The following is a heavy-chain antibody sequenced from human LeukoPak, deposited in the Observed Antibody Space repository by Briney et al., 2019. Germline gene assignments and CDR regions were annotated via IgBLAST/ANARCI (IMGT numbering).Heavy chain of an antibody. CDR1: GFTFSSYA. CDR3: AKAQGSNPPFDY. Sequence: GSLRLSCAASGFTFSSYAMTWIRQATGKGLEWVSSISRSGGGTYYSDSVKGRFTISRDNSKNTVSLQINSLRVDDTAVYYCAKAQGSNPPFDYWGQGTLVTVSS. D-gene: IGHD3-16*02. CDR2: ISRSGGGT. J-gene: IGHJ4*02. V-gene: IGHV3-23*01.